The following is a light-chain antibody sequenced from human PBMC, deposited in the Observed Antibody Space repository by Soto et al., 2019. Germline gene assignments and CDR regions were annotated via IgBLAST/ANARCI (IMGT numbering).Light chain of an antibody. V-gene: IGKV1-39*01. CDR3: QHTFNSPPWT. CDR1: QNIDMY. CDR2: GAS. Sequence: DIHMTQSPSSLSASLGDTVTITCRASQNIDMYLNWYQQKPGKAPRVLISGASNLQSGVPSRFSGSGSGTDFTLTISSLQPEDFASYFCQHTFNSPPWTFGQGTRLEIK. J-gene: IGKJ5*01.